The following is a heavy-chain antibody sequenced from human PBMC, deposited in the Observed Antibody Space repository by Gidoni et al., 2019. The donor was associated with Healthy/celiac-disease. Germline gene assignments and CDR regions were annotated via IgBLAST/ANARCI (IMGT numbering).Heavy chain of an antibody. CDR1: GGSFSGYY. V-gene: IGHV4-34*01. CDR2: INPSGST. D-gene: IGHD3-22*01. J-gene: IGHJ1*01. CDR3: ARELWDYYDSSGYPEYFQH. Sequence: QVQLQQWGAGLLKPSETLSLTCAVYGGSFSGYYWSWIRQPPGKGLEWIGEINPSGSTNYNPSLKSRVTISVDTSKNQFSLKLSSVTAADTAVYYCARELWDYYDSSGYPEYFQHWGQGTLVTVSS.